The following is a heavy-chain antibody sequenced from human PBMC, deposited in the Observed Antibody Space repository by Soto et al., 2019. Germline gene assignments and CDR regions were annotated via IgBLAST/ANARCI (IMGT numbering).Heavy chain of an antibody. CDR3: ARGSGYYYYYGMDV. Sequence: SETLSLTCTVSGGSISSGDYYWSWVRQPPGKGLEWIGYIYYSGSTYYNPSLKSRVTISVDTSKNQFSLKLSSVTAADTAVYYCARGSGYYYYYGMDVWGQGTTVTVSS. CDR2: IYYSGST. J-gene: IGHJ6*02. V-gene: IGHV4-30-4*01. D-gene: IGHD2-15*01. CDR1: GGSISSGDYY.